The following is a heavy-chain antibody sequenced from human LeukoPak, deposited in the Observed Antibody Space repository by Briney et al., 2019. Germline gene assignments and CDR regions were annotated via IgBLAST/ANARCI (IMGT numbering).Heavy chain of an antibody. CDR2: IRYDGSNK. D-gene: IGHD5-24*01. J-gene: IGHJ4*02. CDR1: GFTFSSYG. V-gene: IGHV3-30*02. CDR3: AKGPLEMAKGDFDY. Sequence: GGSLRLSCAASGFTFSSYGMHWVRQAPGKGLEWVAVIRYDGSNKYYVDSVKGRFTISRDNSKNTLYLQMNSLRAEDTAVYYCAKGPLEMAKGDFDYWGQGTLVTVSS.